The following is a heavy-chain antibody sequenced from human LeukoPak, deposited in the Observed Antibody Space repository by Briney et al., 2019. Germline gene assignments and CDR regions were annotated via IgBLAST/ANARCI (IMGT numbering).Heavy chain of an antibody. Sequence: PGGSLRLSCAASGFTVSSNYMNWVRQAPGKGLEWVSYISSGSSTIYYADSVKGRFTISRDNAKNSLYLQMNSLRAEDTAVYYCASWDYYYGSGSYYSTSFDYWGQGTLVTVSS. V-gene: IGHV3-48*04. D-gene: IGHD3-10*01. CDR2: ISSGSSTI. CDR1: GFTVSSNY. J-gene: IGHJ4*02. CDR3: ASWDYYYGSGSYYSTSFDY.